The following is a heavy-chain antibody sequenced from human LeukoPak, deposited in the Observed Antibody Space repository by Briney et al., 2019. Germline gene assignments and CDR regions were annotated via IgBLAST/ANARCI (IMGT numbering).Heavy chain of an antibody. Sequence: GGSLRLSCAASGFTFSSYSMNWVRQAPAKGLEWVSSISSSSSSYIYYADSVKGRFTISRDNAKNSLYLQMNSLRAEVTAVYYCARDYFRRRGIFDYWGQGTLVTVSS. CDR3: ARDYFRRRGIFDY. V-gene: IGHV3-21*01. D-gene: IGHD3-9*01. J-gene: IGHJ4*02. CDR2: ISSSSSSYI. CDR1: GFTFSSYS.